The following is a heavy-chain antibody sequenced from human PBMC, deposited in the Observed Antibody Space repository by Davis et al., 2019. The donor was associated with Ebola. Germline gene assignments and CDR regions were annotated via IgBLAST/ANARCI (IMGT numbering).Heavy chain of an antibody. J-gene: IGHJ3*02. CDR1: GYTFTGYY. V-gene: IGHV1-2*04. Sequence: ASVKVSCKASGYTFTGYYMHWVRQAPGQGLEWMGWINPNSGGTNYAQKFQGWVTMTRDTSISTAYMELSRLRSDDTAVYYCARGRIVGATRRHAFDIWGQGTMVTVSS. D-gene: IGHD1-26*01. CDR3: ARGRIVGATRRHAFDI. CDR2: INPNSGGT.